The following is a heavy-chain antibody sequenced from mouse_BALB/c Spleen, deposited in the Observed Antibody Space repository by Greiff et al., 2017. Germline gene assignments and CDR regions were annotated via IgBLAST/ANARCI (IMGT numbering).Heavy chain of an antibody. V-gene: IGHV2-6-7*01. CDR1: GFSLTGYG. CDR3: AREYFWGAMDY. CDR2: IWGDGST. Sequence: VQLQQSGPGLVAPSQSLSITCTVSGFSLTGYGVNWVRQPPGKGLEWLGMIWGDGSTDYNSALKSRLSISKDNSKSQVFLKMNSLQTDDTARYYYAREYFWGAMDYWGQGTSVTVSS. J-gene: IGHJ4*01.